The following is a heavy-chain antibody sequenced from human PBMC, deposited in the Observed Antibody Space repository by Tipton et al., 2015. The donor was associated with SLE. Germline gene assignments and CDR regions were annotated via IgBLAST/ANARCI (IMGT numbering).Heavy chain of an antibody. CDR1: GGSFSGYY. J-gene: IGHJ6*02. CDR2: IDYSG. CDR3: ARGMVTWRGAIVGVDV. D-gene: IGHD2-21*02. Sequence: GLVKPSETLSLTCAVYGGSFSGYYWNWIRQHPGKGLEWIGHIDYSGHYNPSLKSRVTISIDPSKNQFSLKLTSVTATDTAVYYCARGMVTWRGAIVGVDVWGQGTTVNVSS. V-gene: IGHV4-34*01.